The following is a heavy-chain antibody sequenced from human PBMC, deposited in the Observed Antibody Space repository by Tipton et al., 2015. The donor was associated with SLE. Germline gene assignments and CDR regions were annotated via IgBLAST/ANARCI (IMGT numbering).Heavy chain of an antibody. D-gene: IGHD3-10*01. Sequence: TLSLTCDVYGGSFSGYSWSWIRQPPGKGLEWIGQTNPSGNTNYNPSLKSRVTISVDTSKNQFSLKLSSVTAADTAVYYCTVMYGSGSYPFDHWGQGTLVTVSS. V-gene: IGHV4-34*03. J-gene: IGHJ5*02. CDR1: GGSFSGYS. CDR3: TVMYGSGSYPFDH. CDR2: TNPSGNT.